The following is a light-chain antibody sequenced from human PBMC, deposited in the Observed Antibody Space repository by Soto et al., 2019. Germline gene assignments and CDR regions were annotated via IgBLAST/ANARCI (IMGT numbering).Light chain of an antibody. CDR2: EVS. V-gene: IGLV2-8*01. Sequence: QSALTQPPSASGSPGQSVTISCTGTSSDVGAYDYVSWYQHHPGKAPKLIIYEVSKRPSGVPDRFSGSKSGNTASLTVSGLQTEDEANYFCTSYEGTSKLLFGGGTKVTVL. J-gene: IGLJ2*01. CDR1: SSDVGAYDY. CDR3: TSYEGTSKLL.